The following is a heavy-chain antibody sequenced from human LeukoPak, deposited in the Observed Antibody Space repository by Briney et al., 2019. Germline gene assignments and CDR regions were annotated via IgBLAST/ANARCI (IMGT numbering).Heavy chain of an antibody. Sequence: GESLKISCKASGYSFTSYWIGWVRQMSGKGLEWIGIIYPGDSDTRYSPSFQGQVTISADKSITTAYLQWSGLKASDTAMYYCARRVNSGNYYYFDYWGHGTLVTVSS. CDR3: ARRVNSGNYYYFDY. V-gene: IGHV5-51*01. D-gene: IGHD1-26*01. CDR2: IYPGDSDT. CDR1: GYSFTSYW. J-gene: IGHJ4*01.